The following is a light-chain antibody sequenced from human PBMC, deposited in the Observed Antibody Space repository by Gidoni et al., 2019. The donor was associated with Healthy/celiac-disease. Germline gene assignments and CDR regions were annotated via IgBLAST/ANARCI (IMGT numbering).Light chain of an antibody. CDR3: SSYTSSSTIWV. CDR2: EVS. J-gene: IGLJ3*02. Sequence: QSALTKPAPVSGSPGQSITISCTGTSSDVGGYNYVPWYQQHPGKAPKLMIYEVSNRPSGVSNRFSGSKSGNTASLTISGLQAEDEADYYCSSYTSSSTIWVFGGGTKLTVL. V-gene: IGLV2-14*01. CDR1: SSDVGGYNY.